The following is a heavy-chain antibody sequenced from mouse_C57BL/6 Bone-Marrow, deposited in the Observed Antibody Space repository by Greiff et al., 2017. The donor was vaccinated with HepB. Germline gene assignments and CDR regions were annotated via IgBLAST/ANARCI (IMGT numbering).Heavy chain of an antibody. V-gene: IGHV1-61*01. J-gene: IGHJ2*01. CDR2: IYPSDSET. CDR3: ARGRERRYFDY. Sequence: QVQLQQPGAELVRPGSSVKLSCKASGYTFTSYWMDWVKQRPGQGLEWIGNIYPSDSETHYNQNFKDKATLTVDKSSSTAYMQLSSLTSEDSAVYYCARGRERRYFDYWGQGTTLTVSS. CDR1: GYTFTSYW.